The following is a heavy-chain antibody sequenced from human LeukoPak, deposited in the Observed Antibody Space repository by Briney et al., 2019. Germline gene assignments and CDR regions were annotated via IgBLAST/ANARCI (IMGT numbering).Heavy chain of an antibody. CDR3: TKGPPDSSTWYKRTEG. J-gene: IGHJ4*02. V-gene: IGHV3-23*01. CDR1: GFIFSSYA. CDR2: IIGGGDST. Sequence: GGSLRLSCAASGFIFSSYAMGWVRQAPGKGLEWVSAIIGGGDSTYCADPVKGRFTISRDNSKNTLYLQMNSLRVEDTAVYYCTKGPPDSSTWYKRTEGWGQGTLVTVSS. D-gene: IGHD6-13*01.